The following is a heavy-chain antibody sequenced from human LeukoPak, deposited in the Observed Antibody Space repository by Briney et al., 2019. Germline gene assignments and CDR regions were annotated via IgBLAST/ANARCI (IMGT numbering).Heavy chain of an antibody. V-gene: IGHV1-2*02. CDR1: GYTFTGYY. D-gene: IGHD3-10*01. Sequence: ASVKASCKASGYTFTGYYMHWVRQAPGQGLEWMGWINPNSGGTNYAQKFQGRVTMARDTSISTAYMELSRLRSDDTAVYYCARAPIHYYGSGNWFDPWGQGTLVTVSS. CDR3: ARAPIHYYGSGNWFDP. J-gene: IGHJ5*02. CDR2: INPNSGGT.